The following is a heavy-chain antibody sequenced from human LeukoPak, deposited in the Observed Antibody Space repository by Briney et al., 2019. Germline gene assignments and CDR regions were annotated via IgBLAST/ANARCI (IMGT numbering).Heavy chain of an antibody. D-gene: IGHD3-10*01. CDR1: GYTFTSYY. CDR2: INPSGGST. V-gene: IGHV1-46*01. CDR3: ARGPRITMVRGGQWYYYMDV. J-gene: IGHJ6*03. Sequence: ASVKVSCKASGYTFTSYYMHWVRQAPGQGLEWMGIINPSGGSTSYAQKFQGRVTMTRDMSTSTVYMELSSLRSEDTAVYYCARGPRITMVRGGQWYYYMDVWGKGTTVTISS.